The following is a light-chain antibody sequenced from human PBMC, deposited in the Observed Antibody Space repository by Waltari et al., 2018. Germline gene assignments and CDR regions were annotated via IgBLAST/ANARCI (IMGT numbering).Light chain of an antibody. CDR3: QQYKDYPPA. V-gene: IGKV1-5*03. CDR1: ERISEW. J-gene: IGKJ1*01. CDR2: RAS. Sequence: DIQMPQSPSTLSASVGDRVTITCRASERISEWLALYQQKPGKAPKFLISRASNLQSGVPSRFSGSRFGTEFTLTISSLQPDDSASYYCQQYKDYPPAFGQGTRVEIK.